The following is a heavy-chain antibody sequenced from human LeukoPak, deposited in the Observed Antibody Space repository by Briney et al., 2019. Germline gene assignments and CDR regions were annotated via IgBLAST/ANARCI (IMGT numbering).Heavy chain of an antibody. Sequence: SETLSLTCAVYGGSFSGYYWSWIRQPPGKGLEWIGEINHSGSTNYNPSLKSRVTISVDTSKNHFSLKLSSVTAADTAMYYCATTRHFDWLLHDYWGQGTLVTVSS. CDR2: INHSGST. CDR1: GGSFSGYY. D-gene: IGHD3-9*01. V-gene: IGHV4-34*01. CDR3: ATTRHFDWLLHDY. J-gene: IGHJ4*02.